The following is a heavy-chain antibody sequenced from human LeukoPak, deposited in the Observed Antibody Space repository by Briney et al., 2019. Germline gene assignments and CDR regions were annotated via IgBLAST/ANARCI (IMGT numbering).Heavy chain of an antibody. J-gene: IGHJ4*02. V-gene: IGHV3-23*01. CDR2: ITGGGESS. CDR3: AKSLGVGGYTRYKGFDQ. Sequence: GGSLRLSCAASGFTFEASAMSWVRQAPGKGLEWVAVITGGGESSHYADFVKGRFTISRDNSKNTLHLQMNSLRAEDTAVYYCAKSLGVGGYTRYKGFDQWGQGTLVTVSS. D-gene: IGHD3-16*02. CDR1: GFTFEASA.